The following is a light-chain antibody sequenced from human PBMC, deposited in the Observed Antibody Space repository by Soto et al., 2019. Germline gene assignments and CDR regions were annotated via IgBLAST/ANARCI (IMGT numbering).Light chain of an antibody. V-gene: IGKV3-20*01. CDR2: GAS. J-gene: IGKJ5*01. CDR1: QSVSSSS. CDR3: QQYGGSPVT. Sequence: SPGERATLYCMASQSVSSSSLAWYQQRPGQAPRLLIFGASSRATGIPDRFSGSGSGTDFTLTISGLEPEDFAVYYCQQYGGSPVTFGQGTRLEI.